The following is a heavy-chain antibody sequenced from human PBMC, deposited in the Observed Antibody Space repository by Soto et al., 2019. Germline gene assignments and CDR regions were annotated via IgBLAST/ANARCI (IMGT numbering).Heavy chain of an antibody. J-gene: IGHJ3*02. CDR2: ISYDGSNK. CDR1: GFTFSSYA. D-gene: IGHD3-22*01. V-gene: IGHV3-30-3*01. CDR3: AGEFLGQSYYDSSGYHPAAFDI. Sequence: GGSLRLSCAASGFTFSSYAMHWVRQAPGKGLEWVAVISYDGSNKYYADSVKGRFTISRDNSKNTLYLQMNSLRAEDTAVYYCAGEFLGQSYYDSSGYHPAAFDIWGQGTMVTV.